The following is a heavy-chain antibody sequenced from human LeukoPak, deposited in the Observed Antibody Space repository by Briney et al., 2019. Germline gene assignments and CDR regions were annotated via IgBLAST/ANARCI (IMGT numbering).Heavy chain of an antibody. CDR2: THTGGST. Sequence: PGGSLRLSCAASGFSVSSKYMSWVRQAPGKGLEWVSVTHTGGSTYYADSVKGRFTISRDNSKNTLYLQMNSLRAEDTAVYYCAREGYSYGFDYWGQGTLVTVSS. CDR1: GFSVSSKY. CDR3: AREGYSYGFDY. J-gene: IGHJ4*02. D-gene: IGHD5-18*01. V-gene: IGHV3-53*01.